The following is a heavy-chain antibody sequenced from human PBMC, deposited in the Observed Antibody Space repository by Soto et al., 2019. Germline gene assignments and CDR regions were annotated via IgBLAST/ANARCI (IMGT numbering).Heavy chain of an antibody. D-gene: IGHD1-26*01. V-gene: IGHV3-9*01. Sequence: SLRLSCAASGFTFDDYAMHWVRQVPGKGLEWVSGINWNSGSIGYGDSVKGRFAISRDNAKNSLHLQMNSLSAEDTAFYYCVKDETINWYSGHFRHWGQGTLVTVSS. CDR2: INWNSGSI. J-gene: IGHJ1*01. CDR3: VKDETINWYSGHFRH. CDR1: GFTFDDYA.